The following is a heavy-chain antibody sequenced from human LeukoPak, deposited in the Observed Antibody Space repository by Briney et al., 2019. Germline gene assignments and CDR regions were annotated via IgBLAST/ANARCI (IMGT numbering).Heavy chain of an antibody. CDR2: IYYSGST. CDR3: ARHMSAYYDSSGYSVKGDAFDI. CDR1: GGSISSYY. D-gene: IGHD3-22*01. Sequence: SETLSLTCTVSGGSISSYYWSWIRQPPGKGLEWIGYIYYSGSTNYNPSLKSRVTISVDTSKNQFSLKLSSVTAADTAVYYCARHMSAYYDSSGYSVKGDAFDIWGQGTMVTVSS. V-gene: IGHV4-59*08. J-gene: IGHJ3*02.